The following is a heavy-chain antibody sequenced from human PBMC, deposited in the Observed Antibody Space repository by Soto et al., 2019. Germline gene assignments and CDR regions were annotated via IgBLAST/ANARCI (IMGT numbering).Heavy chain of an antibody. CDR1: GGTFSSYA. J-gene: IGHJ6*02. CDR3: ARDHGIYGVVITPHYYYGMDV. CDR2: IIPIFGTA. V-gene: IGHV1-69*06. D-gene: IGHD3-3*01. Sequence: QVQLVQSGAEVKKPGSSVKVSCKASGGTFSSYAISWVRQAPGQGLEWMGGIIPIFGTANYAQKFQGRVTITADKSTSTAYMELSSLRSEDTAVYYSARDHGIYGVVITPHYYYGMDVCGQGTTVTVSS.